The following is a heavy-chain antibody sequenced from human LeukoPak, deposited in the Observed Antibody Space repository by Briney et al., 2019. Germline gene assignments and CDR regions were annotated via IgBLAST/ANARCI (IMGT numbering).Heavy chain of an antibody. D-gene: IGHD6-19*01. CDR3: ARAPWGSGWIIDYFDY. J-gene: IGHJ4*02. CDR1: GGTFSSYA. V-gene: IGHV1-69*04. Sequence: SVKVSCKASGGTFSSYAISWVRQAPGQGLEWMGRIIPILGIANYAQKFQGRVTITADKSTSTAYMELSSLRSEDTAVYYCARAPWGSGWIIDYFDYWGQGTLVTVSS. CDR2: IIPILGIA.